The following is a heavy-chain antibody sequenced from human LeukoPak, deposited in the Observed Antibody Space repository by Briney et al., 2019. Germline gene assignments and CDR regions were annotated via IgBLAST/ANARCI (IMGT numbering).Heavy chain of an antibody. J-gene: IGHJ3*02. CDR3: ARHVTISGPYDASDI. CDR1: GDSISSYY. CDR2: IYYSGGT. V-gene: IGHV4-59*08. D-gene: IGHD5-24*01. Sequence: SGTLSLTCTVSGDSISSYYWSWIRQPPGKGLEWIGYIYYSGGTDYHPSLKSRVTISVDTSKNQFSLKLRSVTAADTAVYYCARHVTISGPYDASDIWGQGTMVTV.